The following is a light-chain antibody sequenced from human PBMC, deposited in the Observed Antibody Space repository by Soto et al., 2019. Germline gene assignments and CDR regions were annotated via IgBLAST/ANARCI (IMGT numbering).Light chain of an antibody. CDR2: AAS. V-gene: IGKV1-6*01. J-gene: IGKJ2*01. CDR1: QGIRND. CDR3: QQSYSTPPT. Sequence: AIQMTQSPSSLSAYVGDRVTITCRASQGIRNDLGWYQQKPGKAPKLLIYAASSLQSGVPSRFSGSGSGTDFTLTINSLQPEDFATYYCQQSYSTPPTFGQGTKVDIK.